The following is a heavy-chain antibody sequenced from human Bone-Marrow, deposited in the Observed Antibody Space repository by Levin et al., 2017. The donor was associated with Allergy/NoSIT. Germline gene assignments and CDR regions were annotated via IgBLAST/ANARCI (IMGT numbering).Heavy chain of an antibody. CDR2: ISYDGSNK. J-gene: IGHJ5*02. Sequence: SCAASGFTFSSYGMHWVRQAPGKGLEWVAVISYDGSNKYYADSVKGRFTISRDNSKNTLYLQMNSLRAEDTAVYYCAKDPREGDDYIWGSYRSGNWFDPWGQGTLVTVSS. CDR1: GFTFSSYG. V-gene: IGHV3-30*18. CDR3: AKDPREGDDYIWGSYRSGNWFDP. D-gene: IGHD3-16*02.